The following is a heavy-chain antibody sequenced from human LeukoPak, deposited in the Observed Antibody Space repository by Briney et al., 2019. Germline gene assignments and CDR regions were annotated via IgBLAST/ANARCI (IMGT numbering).Heavy chain of an antibody. CDR2: INPNSGGT. CDR3: ATDEGSCSGGSCYPNRFDP. D-gene: IGHD2-15*01. J-gene: IGHJ5*02. Sequence: GSVKVSCKASGGTFSSYAISWVRQAPGQGLEWMGWINPNSGGTDYAQKFQGRVTMTRDTSIITAYMELSRLRSDETAVYYCATDEGSCSGGSCYPNRFDPWGQGTLVTVSS. CDR1: GGTFSSYA. V-gene: IGHV1-2*02.